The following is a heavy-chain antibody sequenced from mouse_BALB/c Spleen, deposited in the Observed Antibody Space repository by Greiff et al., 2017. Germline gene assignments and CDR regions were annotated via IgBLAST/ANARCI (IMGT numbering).Heavy chain of an antibody. V-gene: IGHV3-2*02. J-gene: IGHJ2*01. Sequence: EVQLVESGPGLVKPSQSLSLTCTVTGYSITSYYAWSWIRQPPGSKLGCVGYISDSGSTSYNPSFKSRISITRDTSKNQFFLQLNSVTTEDTATYYCERNYGSSLDFDYWGQGTTLTVSS. CDR3: ERNYGSSLDFDY. CDR2: ISDSGST. D-gene: IGHD1-1*01. CDR1: GYSITSYYA.